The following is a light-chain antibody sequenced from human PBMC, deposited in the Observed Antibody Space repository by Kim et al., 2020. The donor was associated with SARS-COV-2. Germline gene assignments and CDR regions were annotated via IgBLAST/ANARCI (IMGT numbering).Light chain of an antibody. V-gene: IGKV2-28*01. CDR2: LGS. J-gene: IGKJ4*01. CDR1: QSLLHGNGFKY. CDR3: MEALQTPLT. Sequence: PASISCRSSQSLLHGNGFKYVDWYLQKPGQSPQLLIYLGSYRASGVPDRFSGSRSGTYFTLKISRVEADDVGVYYCMEALQTPLTFGGGTKVDIK.